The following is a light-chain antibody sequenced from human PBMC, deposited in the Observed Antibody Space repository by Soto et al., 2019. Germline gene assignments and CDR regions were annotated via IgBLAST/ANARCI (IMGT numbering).Light chain of an antibody. CDR3: QQSSNSPMYT. CDR2: AAY. CDR1: QSIAYY. Sequence: DIQMTQSPSSLSASVGDRVTITCRASQSIAYYLNWFQQKPGKAPKLLIYAAYILQSGVPSRFSGSGSGTEFTLTISSLQTEDFATYYCQQSSNSPMYTFGQGTQLYVK. J-gene: IGKJ2*01. V-gene: IGKV1-39*01.